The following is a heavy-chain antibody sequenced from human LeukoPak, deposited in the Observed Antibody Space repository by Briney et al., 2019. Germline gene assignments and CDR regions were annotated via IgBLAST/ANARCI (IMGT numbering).Heavy chain of an antibody. CDR2: ISGSGGST. V-gene: IGHV3-23*01. Sequence: GGSLRLSCAASGFTFNRNAISWVRQAPGKGLEWVSAISGSGGSTYYADSVKGRFTISRDNSKNTLYLQMNSLRAEDTAVYYCAKAGSSWYNDFDYWGQGTLVTVSS. D-gene: IGHD6-13*01. CDR1: GFTFNRNA. J-gene: IGHJ4*02. CDR3: AKAGSSWYNDFDY.